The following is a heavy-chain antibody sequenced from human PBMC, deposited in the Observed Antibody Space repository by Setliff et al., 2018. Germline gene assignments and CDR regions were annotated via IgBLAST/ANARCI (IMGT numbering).Heavy chain of an antibody. J-gene: IGHJ4*02. Sequence: GESLTLSCKTSGYIFNNYWIVWVRQLPGKGLECMGIIYPGDSDIRYSPSFEGQVTISADKSISTAYLHWSSLKASDTAMYYCARPREGYKSFQYWGQGTQVTVSS. CDR1: GYIFNNYW. V-gene: IGHV5-51*01. CDR2: IYPGDSDI. CDR3: ARPREGYKSFQY. D-gene: IGHD5-12*01.